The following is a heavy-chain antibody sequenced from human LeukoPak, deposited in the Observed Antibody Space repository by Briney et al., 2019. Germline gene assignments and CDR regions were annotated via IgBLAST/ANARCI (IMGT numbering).Heavy chain of an antibody. CDR1: GFTFSSYG. J-gene: IGHJ6*02. Sequence: GGSLRLSCAASGFTFSSYGMHWVRQAPGKGLEWVANVKQDGSEKYYVDSVKGRFTISRDNAKNSLYLQMNSLRAEDTAVYYCARDEFRSTAMVRDYYYYGMDVWGQGTTVTVSS. CDR2: VKQDGSEK. CDR3: ARDEFRSTAMVRDYYYYGMDV. V-gene: IGHV3-7*01. D-gene: IGHD5-18*01.